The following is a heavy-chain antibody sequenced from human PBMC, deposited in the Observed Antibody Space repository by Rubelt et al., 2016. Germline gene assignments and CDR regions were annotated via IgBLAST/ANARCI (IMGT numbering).Heavy chain of an antibody. CDR3: ARDTLRFWSGYSFVDY. J-gene: IGHJ4*02. D-gene: IGHD3-3*01. CDR2: ISSNGGST. CDR1: GFTFSSYA. V-gene: IGHV3-64D*09. Sequence: SGFTFSSYAMHWVRQAPGKGLEYVSAISSNGGSTYHADSVKGRFTISRDNSKNTLYLQMSSLRAEDTAVYYCARDTLRFWSGYSFVDYWGQGTLVTVSS.